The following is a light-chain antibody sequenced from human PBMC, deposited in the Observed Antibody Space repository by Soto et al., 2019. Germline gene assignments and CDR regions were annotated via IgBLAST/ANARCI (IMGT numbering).Light chain of an antibody. Sequence: QSALTQPASVSGSPGQSITISCTGTSSDVGDYNYVSWYQQHPGKAPKLMIYDVSNRPSGVSNRFSGSKSGNTASLNISGLQAEDEADYYCSSYTSSSTRVFGTGTKVTVL. J-gene: IGLJ1*01. V-gene: IGLV2-14*01. CDR2: DVS. CDR1: SSDVGDYNY. CDR3: SSYTSSSTRV.